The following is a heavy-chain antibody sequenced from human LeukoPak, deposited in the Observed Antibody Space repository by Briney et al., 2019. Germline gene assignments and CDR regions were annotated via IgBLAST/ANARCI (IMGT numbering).Heavy chain of an antibody. D-gene: IGHD3-10*01. Sequence: PGGSLRLSCAASGFTFSSYGMHWVRQAPGKGLEWVAVISYHGRTQYYADSVKGRFTISRDNSKNTLYLQMNSLRAEDTAVYYCGRGDLGIDYWGQGTLVTVSS. J-gene: IGHJ4*02. V-gene: IGHV3-30*03. CDR2: ISYHGRTQ. CDR1: GFTFSSYG. CDR3: GRGDLGIDY.